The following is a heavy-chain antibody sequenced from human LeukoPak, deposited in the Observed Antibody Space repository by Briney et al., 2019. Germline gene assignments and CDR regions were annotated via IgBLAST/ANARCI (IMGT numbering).Heavy chain of an antibody. CDR1: GFTFSSYA. V-gene: IGHV3-23*01. J-gene: IGHJ5*02. Sequence: PGGSLRLSCAASGFTFSSYAMSWVRQAPGKGLKWDSGISGSGVSTYYTDSVKGRFTVSRDNSTNTMFLQMNSLRAEDTAVYYCAKGLYGDTFLNWFDPWGQGTLVTVSS. D-gene: IGHD2-21*01. CDR3: AKGLYGDTFLNWFDP. CDR2: ISGSGVST.